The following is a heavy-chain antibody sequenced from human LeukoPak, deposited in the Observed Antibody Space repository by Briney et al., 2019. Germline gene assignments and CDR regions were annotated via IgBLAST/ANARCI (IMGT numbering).Heavy chain of an antibody. CDR2: ISWNSGSI. CDR1: GFTFDDYA. Sequence: PGRSLRLSCAASGFTFDDYAMHWVRQAPGKGLEWVSGISWNSGSIGYADSVKGRFTISRDNAKNSLYLQMNSLRAEDTALYYCAKDRLSRQWLVRQPFDYWGQGTLVTVSS. CDR3: AKDRLSRQWLVRQPFDY. J-gene: IGHJ4*02. D-gene: IGHD6-19*01. V-gene: IGHV3-9*01.